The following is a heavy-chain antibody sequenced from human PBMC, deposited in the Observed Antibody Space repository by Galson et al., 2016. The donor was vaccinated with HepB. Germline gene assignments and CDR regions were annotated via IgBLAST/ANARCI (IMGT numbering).Heavy chain of an antibody. D-gene: IGHD3-10*01. V-gene: IGHV3-30*09. CDR3: ARDGYYYGSGSYGAATY. CDR1: GFSFSSSA. CDR2: ISYHGSSK. Sequence: SLRLSCAASGFSFSSSAMHWVRQAPGKGLEWVAVISYHGSSKYYVDSVKGRFAISRDNSKNTLYLQMNSLRVEDTATYYCARDGYYYGSGSYGAATYWGQGTPVTVSS. J-gene: IGHJ4*02.